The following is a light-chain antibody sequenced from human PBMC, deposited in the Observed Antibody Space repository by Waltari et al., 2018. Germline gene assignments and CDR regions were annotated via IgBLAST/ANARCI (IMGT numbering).Light chain of an antibody. V-gene: IGKV1-39*01. CDR3: QPNYDTPRT. CDR2: ETS. CDR1: QTIDY. Sequence: QMTQSPSSLSASVGDRVTITCRASQTIDYFSWYQHKPGEAPKLLIYETSTLQSGVPTRFSGSKFGTTFILTISSLQPEDFATYFCQPNYDTPRTFGQGTKVDIK. J-gene: IGKJ2*02.